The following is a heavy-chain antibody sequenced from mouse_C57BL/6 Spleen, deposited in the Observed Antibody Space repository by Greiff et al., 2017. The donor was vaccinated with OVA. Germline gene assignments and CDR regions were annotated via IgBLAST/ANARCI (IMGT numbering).Heavy chain of an antibody. CDR1: GHPFTSYW. V-gene: IGHV1-55*01. Sequence: QVPPPQPGAEPVKPGASVKMFCQASGHPFTSYWITWVKQRPGQGLEWIGDIYPGSGSTNYNEKFKSKATLTVDTSSSTAYMQLSSLTSEDSAVYYCARSGNWFAYWGQGTLVTVSA. CDR2: IYPGSGST. J-gene: IGHJ3*01. CDR3: ARSGNWFAY. D-gene: IGHD4-1*01.